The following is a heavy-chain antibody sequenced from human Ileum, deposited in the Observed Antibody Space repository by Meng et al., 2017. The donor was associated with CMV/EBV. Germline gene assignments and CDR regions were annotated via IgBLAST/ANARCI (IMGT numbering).Heavy chain of an antibody. CDR2: LYWDGDR. CDR3: AHRPTTVSFYWYFDV. J-gene: IGHJ2*01. Sequence: SGFSLASPAEGVGWIRQPPGKALEWIALLYWDGDRRLSPSLRNRLTIIKDTSKNQVVLTLTNMDPADTGTYYCAHRPTTVSFYWYFDVWGRGTLVTVSS. D-gene: IGHD4-17*01. V-gene: IGHV2-5*02. CDR1: GFSLASPAEG.